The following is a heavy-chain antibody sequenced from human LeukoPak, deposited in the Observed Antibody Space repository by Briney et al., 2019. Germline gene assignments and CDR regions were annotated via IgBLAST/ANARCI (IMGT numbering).Heavy chain of an antibody. J-gene: IGHJ1*01. CDR1: GGSISSDY. CDR2: IYYSGST. V-gene: IGHV4-59*01. Sequence: PSETLSLTCTVTGGSISSDYWSWIRQPPGKGLEWIGYIYYSGSTNYNPSLKSRVTLSVDTSKNQFSLTLSSVTAADTAVYYCARGGLPAALTYFHHWGQGTLVTVSS. CDR3: ARGGLPAALTYFHH. D-gene: IGHD6-13*01.